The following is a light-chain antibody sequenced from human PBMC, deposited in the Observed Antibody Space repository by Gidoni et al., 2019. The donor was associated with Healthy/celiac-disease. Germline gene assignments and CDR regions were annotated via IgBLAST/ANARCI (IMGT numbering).Light chain of an antibody. CDR2: AAS. CDR1: QSSSSY. V-gene: IGKV1-39*01. Sequence: DIQMTQSPSSLSASVGARVTITCRASQSSSSYLNWYQQKPGKAPKLLIYAASSLQSGVPSRFSGSGSGTDFTLTISRLQPEDFATYYCQQSYSTPRTFXGXTKVEIK. J-gene: IGKJ4*02. CDR3: QQSYSTPRT.